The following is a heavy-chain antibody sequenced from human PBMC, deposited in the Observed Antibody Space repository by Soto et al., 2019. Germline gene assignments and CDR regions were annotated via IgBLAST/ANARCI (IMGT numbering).Heavy chain of an antibody. V-gene: IGHV1-69*01. CDR2: IIPVFGII. CDR3: AGGRIVVAGSSAYYSMDV. Sequence: QVHLLLQSGAEVKKPGSSVKVACKASGGNPSNSAISWVRQAPGQGLEWMGGIIPVFGIISHAQNFQGRVRITADESPSTAYMERSSLRSEDTAVYFCAGGRIVVAGSSAYYSMDVWGQGTTVTVSS. J-gene: IGHJ6*02. D-gene: IGHD6-19*01. CDR1: GGNPSNSA.